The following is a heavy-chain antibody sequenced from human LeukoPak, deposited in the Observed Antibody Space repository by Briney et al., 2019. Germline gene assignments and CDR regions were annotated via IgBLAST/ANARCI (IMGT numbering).Heavy chain of an antibody. Sequence: PSETLSLTCAVYGGSFSGYYWSWIRQPPGKGLEWIGRMHYGGSPSYNPSLQSRVTISADTSKNQFSLNLYSVTAADTAVYYCTRGLPTDKIDYWGQGTLVTVSS. CDR3: TRGLPTDKIDY. D-gene: IGHD4-11*01. CDR2: MHYGGSP. V-gene: IGHV4-34*01. CDR1: GGSFSGYY. J-gene: IGHJ4*02.